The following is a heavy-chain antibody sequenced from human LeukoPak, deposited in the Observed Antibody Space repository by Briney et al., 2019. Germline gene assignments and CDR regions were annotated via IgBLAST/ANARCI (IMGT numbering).Heavy chain of an antibody. Sequence: GASVKVSCKASGYTFTSYGISWVRQAPGQGLEWMGWISAYNGNTNYAQKLQGRVTMTTDTSTSTAYMELSRLRSDDTAVYYCARGSSSWTAGYNWFDPWGQGTLVTVSS. V-gene: IGHV1-18*01. J-gene: IGHJ5*02. CDR1: GYTFTSYG. CDR3: ARGSSSWTAGYNWFDP. D-gene: IGHD6-13*01. CDR2: ISAYNGNT.